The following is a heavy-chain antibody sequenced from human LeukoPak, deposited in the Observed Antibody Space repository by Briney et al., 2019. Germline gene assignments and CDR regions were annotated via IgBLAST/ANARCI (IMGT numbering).Heavy chain of an antibody. J-gene: IGHJ6*02. D-gene: IGHD6-19*01. CDR1: GFTVSSNY. Sequence: PGGSLRLSCAASGFTVSSNYMSWVRQAPGKGLEWVSVIYSGGSTYYADSVKGRFTISRDNSKNTLYLQMNSLRAEDTAVYYCVRTPPIAVASDTPARENYGMDVWGQGTTVTVSS. CDR3: VRTPPIAVASDTPARENYGMDV. CDR2: IYSGGST. V-gene: IGHV3-53*01.